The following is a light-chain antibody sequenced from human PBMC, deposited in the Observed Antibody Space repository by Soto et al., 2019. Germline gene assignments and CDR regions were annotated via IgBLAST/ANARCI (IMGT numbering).Light chain of an antibody. CDR1: QSVSSN. J-gene: IGKJ1*01. CDR2: GAS. Sequence: EIVMTQSPATLSVSPGERATLSCRASQSVSSNLAWYQQKPGQAPRLLIYGASTRATGIPARISGSVSGTEFTLTISSLTSEDFAVYYCQQSNNWPGTFGQGTKVEIK. V-gene: IGKV3-15*01. CDR3: QQSNNWPGT.